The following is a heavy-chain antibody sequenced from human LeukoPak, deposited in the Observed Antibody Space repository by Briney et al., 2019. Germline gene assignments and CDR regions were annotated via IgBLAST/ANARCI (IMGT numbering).Heavy chain of an antibody. CDR2: ISYDGSIK. CDR3: ASGPGKYRLRY. D-gene: IGHD5-12*01. J-gene: IGHJ4*02. CDR1: GFTFSSYA. Sequence: GRSLRLSCAASGFTFSSYAMHWVRQAPGKGLEWVAVISYDGSIKYYADSVKGRFTISRDNSKNTLYLQMNSLRAEDTAVYYCASGPGKYRLRYWGQGTLVTVSS. V-gene: IGHV3-30*04.